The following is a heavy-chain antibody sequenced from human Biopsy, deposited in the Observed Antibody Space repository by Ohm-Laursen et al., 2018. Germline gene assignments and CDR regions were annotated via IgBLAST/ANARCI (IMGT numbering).Heavy chain of an antibody. Sequence: SETLSLTCTVSGASIEDYYWTWIRQAPGKTLEWIASINYRGNTNYNPSLKSRVTMSAHTSTNQFSLKLTSVTAADTAVYYCARDKITYRTSTSCDYFGMDVWGQGTTVTVSS. J-gene: IGHJ6*02. D-gene: IGHD2-2*01. V-gene: IGHV4-59*01. CDR1: GASIEDYY. CDR3: ARDKITYRTSTSCDYFGMDV. CDR2: INYRGNT.